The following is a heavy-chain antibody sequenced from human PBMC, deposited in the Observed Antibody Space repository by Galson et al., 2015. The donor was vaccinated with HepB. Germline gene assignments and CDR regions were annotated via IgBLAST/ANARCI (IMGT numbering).Heavy chain of an antibody. CDR1: GFTFSNAW. D-gene: IGHD3-22*01. CDR3: TTDPITMTLDY. J-gene: IGHJ4*02. CDR2: IKSKTVGGTT. V-gene: IGHV3-15*01. Sequence: SLRLSCAASGFTFSNAWMSWVRQAPGKGLEWVGRIKSKTVGGTTDYAAPVKGRFTISRDDSKNTLYLQMNSLKTEDTAVYYCTTDPITMTLDYWGQGTLVTVSS.